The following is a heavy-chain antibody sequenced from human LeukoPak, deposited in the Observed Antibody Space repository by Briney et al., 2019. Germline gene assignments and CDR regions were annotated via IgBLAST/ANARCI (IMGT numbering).Heavy chain of an antibody. CDR2: IYYSGST. V-gene: IGHV4-59*01. Sequence: NPSETLSLTCTVSGGSISSYYWSWIRQPPGKGLEWIGYIYYSGSTNYNPSLKSRVTISVDTSKNQFSLKLSSVTAADTAVYYCARDAGRITMIVVVIKTGAFDIWGQGTMVTVSS. CDR3: ARDAGRITMIVVVIKTGAFDI. D-gene: IGHD3-22*01. CDR1: GGSISSYY. J-gene: IGHJ3*02.